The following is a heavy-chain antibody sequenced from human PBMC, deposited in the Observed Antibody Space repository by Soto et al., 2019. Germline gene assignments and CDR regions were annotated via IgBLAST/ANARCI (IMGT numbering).Heavy chain of an antibody. D-gene: IGHD1-7*01. CDR1: GGSTNSSHFS. Sequence: SETLSLTCTVSGGSTNSSHFSWAWIRQHSGKGLEWVGNIYYSGSTYYNPSLKSRVTISVDTSKNQFSLKLSSVTAADTAVYYCAREPIGGWNYLFFDYWGQGTLVTVSS. V-gene: IGHV4-31*03. CDR2: IYYSGST. CDR3: AREPIGGWNYLFFDY. J-gene: IGHJ4*02.